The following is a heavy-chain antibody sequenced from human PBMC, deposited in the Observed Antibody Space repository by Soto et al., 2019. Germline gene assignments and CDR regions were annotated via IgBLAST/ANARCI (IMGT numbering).Heavy chain of an antibody. J-gene: IGHJ4*02. V-gene: IGHV3-30-3*01. CDR2: ISYDGSNK. D-gene: IGHD1-26*01. CDR3: ARVPQYSGSFTGPIDY. CDR1: GFTFSSYA. Sequence: GGSLRLSCAASGFTFSSYAMHWVRQAPGKGLEWVAVISYDGSNKYYADSVKGRFTISRYNSKNTLYLQMNSLRAEDTAVYYCARVPQYSGSFTGPIDYWGQGTLVTVSS.